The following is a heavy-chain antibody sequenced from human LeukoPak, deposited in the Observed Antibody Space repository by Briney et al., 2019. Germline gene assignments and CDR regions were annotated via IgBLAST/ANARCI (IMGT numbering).Heavy chain of an antibody. CDR2: FDPEDGET. CDR3: ATQLLSIQYFQH. CDR1: GYTLTELS. J-gene: IGHJ1*01. D-gene: IGHD2-2*01. Sequence: ASVKVSCKVSGYTLTELSMHWVRQAPGKGLEWMGGFDPEDGETIYAQKFQGRVTMTEDTSTDTAYMELSSLRSEDTAVYHCATQLLSIQYFQHWGQGTLVTVSS. V-gene: IGHV1-24*01.